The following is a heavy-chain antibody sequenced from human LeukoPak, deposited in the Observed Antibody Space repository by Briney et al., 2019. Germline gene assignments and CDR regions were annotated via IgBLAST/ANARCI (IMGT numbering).Heavy chain of an antibody. J-gene: IGHJ5*02. CDR1: GGTFSSYA. CDR3: ARDWNDGYNWFDP. CDR2: MNPNSGNT. Sequence: ASVKVSCKASGGTFSSYAISWVRQATGQGLEWMGWMNPNSGNTGYAQKFQGRVTMTRNTSISTAYMELSSLRSEDTAVYYCARDWNDGYNWFDPWGQGTLVTVSS. V-gene: IGHV1-8*02. D-gene: IGHD1-1*01.